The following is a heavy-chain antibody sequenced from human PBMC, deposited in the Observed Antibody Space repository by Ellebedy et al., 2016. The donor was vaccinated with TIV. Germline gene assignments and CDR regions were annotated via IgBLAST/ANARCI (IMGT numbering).Heavy chain of an antibody. CDR2: INHSGST. CDR3: ARRERMTNWDEGNWFDP. D-gene: IGHD1-1*01. Sequence: MPSETLSLTCAVYGESFSGYYWSWIRQPPGKGLEWIGEINHSGSTNYNPSFKSRVTISVDTSKNQFFLKLTSVTAADTAVYYCARRERMTNWDEGNWFDPWGQGTLVTVSS. V-gene: IGHV4-34*01. J-gene: IGHJ5*02. CDR1: GESFSGYY.